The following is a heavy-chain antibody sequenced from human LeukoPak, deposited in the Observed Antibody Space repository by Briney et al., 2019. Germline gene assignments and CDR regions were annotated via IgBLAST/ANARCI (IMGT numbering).Heavy chain of an antibody. Sequence: PGGSLRLSCAASGFTFSNYAMNWVRQAPGKGLEWVSAISGSGGDTYYADSVKGRFTTSRDNSKNTLYLQMNSLRAEDTAVYYCRYFLPHFDYWGQGTLVTVSS. CDR2: ISGSGGDT. CDR3: RYFLPHFDY. D-gene: IGHD2/OR15-2a*01. CDR1: GFTFSNYA. J-gene: IGHJ4*02. V-gene: IGHV3-23*01.